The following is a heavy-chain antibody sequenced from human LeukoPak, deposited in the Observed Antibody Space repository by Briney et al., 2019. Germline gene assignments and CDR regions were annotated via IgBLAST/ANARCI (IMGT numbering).Heavy chain of an antibody. D-gene: IGHD2-15*01. CDR1: GFTFSSYA. Sequence: GGSLRLSCAASGFTFSSYAMSWVRQAPGKGLEWVSAISGSGGSTYYADSVKGRFTISRDNSKNTLYLQMNSLRAEDMAVYYCAKEYCSGGSCYSNWFDPWGQGTLVTVSS. V-gene: IGHV3-23*01. J-gene: IGHJ5*02. CDR2: ISGSGGST. CDR3: AKEYCSGGSCYSNWFDP.